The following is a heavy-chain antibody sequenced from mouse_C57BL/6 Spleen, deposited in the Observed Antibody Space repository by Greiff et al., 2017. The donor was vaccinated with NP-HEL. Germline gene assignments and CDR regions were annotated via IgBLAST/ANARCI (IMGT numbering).Heavy chain of an antibody. J-gene: IGHJ2*01. Sequence: DVQLVESGGGLVKPGGSLKLSCAASGFTFSSYTMSWVRQTPEKRLEWVATISGGGGNTYYPDSVKGRFTISRDNAKNTLYLQMSSLRSEDTALYYCARRGGDYYYFDYWGQGTTLTVSS. CDR2: ISGGGGNT. V-gene: IGHV5-9*01. D-gene: IGHD2-4*01. CDR1: GFTFSSYT. CDR3: ARRGGDYYYFDY.